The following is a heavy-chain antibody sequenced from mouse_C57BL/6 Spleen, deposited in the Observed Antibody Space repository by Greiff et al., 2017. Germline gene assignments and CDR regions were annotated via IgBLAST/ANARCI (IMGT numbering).Heavy chain of an antibody. D-gene: IGHD1-1*01. V-gene: IGHV14-3*01. CDR3: ARSGYYGSSRYWYFDV. CDR2: IDPANGNT. CDR1: GFNIKNTY. J-gene: IGHJ1*03. Sequence: VQLQQPVAELVRPGASVKLSCTASGFNIKNTYMHWVKQRPEQGLEWIGRIDPANGNTKYAPKFQGKATITADTSSNTAYLQLSSLTSEDTAIYYCARSGYYGSSRYWYFDVWGTGTTVTVSS.